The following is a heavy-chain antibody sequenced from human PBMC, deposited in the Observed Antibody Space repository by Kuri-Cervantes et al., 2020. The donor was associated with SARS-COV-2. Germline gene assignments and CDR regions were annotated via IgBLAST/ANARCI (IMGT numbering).Heavy chain of an antibody. Sequence: SETLSLTCTVSGYSISSGYYWGWIRQPPGKGLEWIGSIYHSGSTYYNPSLKSRVTISVDTSKNQFSLKLSSVTAADTAVYYCARGVPDGSGSYFFDNFDYWGQGTLVTVSS. J-gene: IGHJ4*02. CDR2: IYHSGST. V-gene: IGHV4-38-2*02. D-gene: IGHD1-26*01. CDR3: ARGVPDGSGSYFFDNFDY. CDR1: GYSISSGYY.